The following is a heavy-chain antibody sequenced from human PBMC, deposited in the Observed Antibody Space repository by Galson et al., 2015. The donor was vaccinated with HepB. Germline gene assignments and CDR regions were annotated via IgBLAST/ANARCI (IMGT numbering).Heavy chain of an antibody. V-gene: IGHV3-30*19. Sequence: SLRLSCAASGFTFSSYSMHWVRQAPGKGLEWVAVISYDGTSKYYADSVKGRFTISRDNSKNTLHLQMNSLRAEDTALYYCARGADWNSFDYWGQGTLVTVSS. CDR3: ARGADWNSFDY. J-gene: IGHJ4*02. CDR1: GFTFSSYS. D-gene: IGHD1-1*01. CDR2: ISYDGTSK.